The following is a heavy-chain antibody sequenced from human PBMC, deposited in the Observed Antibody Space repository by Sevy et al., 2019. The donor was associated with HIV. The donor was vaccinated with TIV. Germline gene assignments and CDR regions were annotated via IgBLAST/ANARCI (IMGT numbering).Heavy chain of an antibody. CDR2: ISAYNGNT. V-gene: IGHV1-18*01. D-gene: IGHD4-17*01. J-gene: IGHJ3*02. CDR1: GYTFTSYG. CDR3: ARDSRGTVTTLHDAFDI. Sequence: ASVKVSCKASGYTFTSYGISWVRQAPGQGLEWVGWISAYNGNTNYAQKLQGRVTMTTDTSTSTAYMELRSLRSDDTAVYYCARDSRGTVTTLHDAFDIWGQGTMVTVSS.